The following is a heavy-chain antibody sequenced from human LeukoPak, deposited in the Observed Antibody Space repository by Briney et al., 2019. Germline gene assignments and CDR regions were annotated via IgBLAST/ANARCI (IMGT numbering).Heavy chain of an antibody. CDR2: FDPEDGGT. Sequence: ASVRVSCKVSGYTLTELSMHWVRQAPGKGLEWMGGFDPEDGGTIYAQKFQGRVTMTEDTSTDTAYMELSSLRSEDTAVYYCATRGLGIANWFDPWGQGTLVTVSS. D-gene: IGHD7-27*01. V-gene: IGHV1-24*01. J-gene: IGHJ5*02. CDR3: ATRGLGIANWFDP. CDR1: GYTLTELS.